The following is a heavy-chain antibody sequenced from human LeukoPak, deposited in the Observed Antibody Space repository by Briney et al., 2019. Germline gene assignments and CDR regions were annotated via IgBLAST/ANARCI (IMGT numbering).Heavy chain of an antibody. J-gene: IGHJ5*02. CDR1: GYRFTSYW. CDR3: ARVPYCSGGSCLDNWFDP. CDR2: IYPGDSDT. D-gene: IGHD2-15*01. Sequence: GGSLQISCKGSGYRFTSYWIGWARQMPGKGLEGMGIIYPGDSDTRYSPSFQGQVTISADKSISTAYLQWSSLKASDTAMYYCARVPYCSGGSCLDNWFDPWGQGTLVTVSS. V-gene: IGHV5-51*01.